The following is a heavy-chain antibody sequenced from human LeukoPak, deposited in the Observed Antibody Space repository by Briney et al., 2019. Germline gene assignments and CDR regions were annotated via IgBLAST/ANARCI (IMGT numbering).Heavy chain of an antibody. CDR3: ARDWAWGGFDF. D-gene: IGHD3-16*01. V-gene: IGHV3-23*01. CDR1: GFTFSSYA. J-gene: IGHJ4*02. CDR2: ITVSGGST. Sequence: GGSLRLSCAASGFTFSSYAMTWVRQAPGKGLEWVSSITVSGGSTYYADSVKGRFTISRDNAKNTLYLQMNFLRADDTAVYYCARDWAWGGFDFWGQGALVTVSS.